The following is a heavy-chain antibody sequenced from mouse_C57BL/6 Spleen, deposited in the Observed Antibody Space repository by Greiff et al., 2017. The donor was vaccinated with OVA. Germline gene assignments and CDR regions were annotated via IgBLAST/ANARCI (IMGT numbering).Heavy chain of an antibody. J-gene: IGHJ3*01. CDR1: GFTFSSYA. D-gene: IGHD2-3*01. CDR2: ISDGGSYT. Sequence: DVMLVESGGGLVKPGGSLKLSCAASGFTFSSYAMSWVRQTPEKRLEWVATISDGGSYTYYPDNVKGRFTISSDNAKNNLYLRMSHLKSEDTAMYDGAREDDGYYDAWFDYWGQGTLVTVSA. V-gene: IGHV5-4*01. CDR3: AREDDGYYDAWFDY.